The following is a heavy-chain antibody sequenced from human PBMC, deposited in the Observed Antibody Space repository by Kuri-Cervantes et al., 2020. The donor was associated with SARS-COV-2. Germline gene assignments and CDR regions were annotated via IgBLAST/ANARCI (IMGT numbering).Heavy chain of an antibody. V-gene: IGHV1-8*02. CDR3: ARDNGGWTPDGFDI. Sequence: ASVKVSCKASGYTFSTYDINWVRQASGQGLEWMGWMNPDTGNSGYAQKFRGRVTMTRDTSISTVYMELNSLRSEDSAIYYCARDNGGWTPDGFDIWGQGTMVTVSS. J-gene: IGHJ3*02. CDR2: MNPDTGNS. D-gene: IGHD2-8*01. CDR1: GYTFSTYD.